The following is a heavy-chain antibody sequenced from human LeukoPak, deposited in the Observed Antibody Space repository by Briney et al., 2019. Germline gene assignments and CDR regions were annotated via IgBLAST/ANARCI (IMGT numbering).Heavy chain of an antibody. J-gene: IGHJ5*02. Sequence: GGSLRLSCAASGFTFSSYAMSWVRQAPGKGLEWVSAISGSGGSTYYADSVKGRFTISRDNSKNTLYLRMNSLRAEDTAVYYCARRLGYCSSTSCYNNWFDPWGQGTLVTVSS. V-gene: IGHV3-23*01. CDR2: ISGSGGST. D-gene: IGHD2-2*02. CDR1: GFTFSSYA. CDR3: ARRLGYCSSTSCYNNWFDP.